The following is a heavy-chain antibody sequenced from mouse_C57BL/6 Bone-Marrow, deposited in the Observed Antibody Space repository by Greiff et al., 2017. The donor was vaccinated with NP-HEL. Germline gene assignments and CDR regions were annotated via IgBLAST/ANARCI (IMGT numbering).Heavy chain of an antibody. CDR1: GYTFTSYW. J-gene: IGHJ4*01. CDR3: ARRSVYYDYIYAMDY. V-gene: IGHV1-72*01. Sequence: VQLQQPGAELVKPGASVKLSCKASGYTFTSYWMHWVKQRPGRGLEWIGRINPNSGGTKYNEKFKSKATLTVDKPSSTAYMQLRRLTSEDSAFYYCARRSVYYDYIYAMDYWGQGTSVTVSS. CDR2: INPNSGGT. D-gene: IGHD2-4*01.